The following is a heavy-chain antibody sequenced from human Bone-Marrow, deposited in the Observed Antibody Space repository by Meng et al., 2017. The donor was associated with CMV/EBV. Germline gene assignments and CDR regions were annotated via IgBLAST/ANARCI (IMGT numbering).Heavy chain of an antibody. D-gene: IGHD2/OR15-2a*01. V-gene: IGHV3-21*01. CDR2: ISSHNSFI. J-gene: IGHJ4*01. CDR3: ARGYCNATTCWGLDY. CDR1: GFTFSGYS. Sequence: GESLKISCLGSGFTFSGYSLNWVRQAPGKGLEWISSISSHNSFIYYADSFRGRFTVSRDNARNALFLQVDSLRAEDTALYFCARGYCNATTCWGLDYWGRGTLVTVSS.